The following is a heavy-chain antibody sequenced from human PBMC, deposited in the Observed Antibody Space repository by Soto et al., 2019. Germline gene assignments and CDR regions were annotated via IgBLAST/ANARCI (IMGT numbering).Heavy chain of an antibody. CDR3: ASHISSRLYFES. CDR1: GFTVNSNY. Sequence: GGSLRLSCAASGFTVNSNYMSWVRQAPGKGLEWVSVIFMGGTTYYSDSVKGRFTISRDNSNNTLYLQRNSLRADDTAVYYCASHISSRLYFESWGQGTLVTVSS. J-gene: IGHJ4*02. CDR2: IFMGGTT. D-gene: IGHD6-13*01. V-gene: IGHV3-53*01.